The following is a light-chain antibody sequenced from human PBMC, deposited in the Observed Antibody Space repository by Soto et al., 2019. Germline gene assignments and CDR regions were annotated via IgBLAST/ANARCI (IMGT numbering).Light chain of an antibody. J-gene: IGKJ3*01. CDR1: QSISSY. CDR3: QQSYSTPLS. CDR2: AAS. V-gene: IGKV1-39*01. Sequence: DIQMTQSPSSLSASVGDRVTITCRASQSISSYLNWYQQKPGKAPKLLIYAASSLQSGVPSRFRGSGSGTDCSLTISSLQPEYFASYYCQQSYSTPLSFGPETKVDIK.